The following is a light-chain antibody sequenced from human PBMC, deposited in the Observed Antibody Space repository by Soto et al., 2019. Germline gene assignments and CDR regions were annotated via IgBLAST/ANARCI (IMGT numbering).Light chain of an antibody. V-gene: IGKV1-33*01. CDR2: GAS. J-gene: IGKJ3*01. CDR3: QQYDNLPPFT. Sequence: DIQMTQSPSSLSASVGARISITCQASQDIRTSLSWFQQKPGRAPKLLIYGASNPETGVPSRFRGXXXXXXXXXXXSFLQPEDIATYYCQQYDNLPPFTFGPGTKVDI. CDR1: QDIRTS.